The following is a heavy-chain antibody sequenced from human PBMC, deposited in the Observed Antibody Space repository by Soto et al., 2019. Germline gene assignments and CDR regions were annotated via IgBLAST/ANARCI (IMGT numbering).Heavy chain of an antibody. CDR3: ARGPSSLTRFDY. CDR1: GFTFSSYA. D-gene: IGHD2-2*01. Sequence: VGSLRLSCAASGFTFSSYAMHWVRQAPGKGLEWVAVISYDGSNKYYTDSVKGRFTISRDNSKNTLYLQMNSLRAEDTAVYYCARGPSSLTRFDYWGQGTLVTVSS. V-gene: IGHV3-30-3*01. J-gene: IGHJ4*02. CDR2: ISYDGSNK.